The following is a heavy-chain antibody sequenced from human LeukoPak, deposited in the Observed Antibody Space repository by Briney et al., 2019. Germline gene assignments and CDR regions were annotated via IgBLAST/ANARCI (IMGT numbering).Heavy chain of an antibody. V-gene: IGHV1-46*01. CDR2: INPSGGST. D-gene: IGHD3-10*01. CDR3: ARFQASGFRGFDH. J-gene: IGHJ4*02. CDR1: GYTFTSYY. Sequence: ASVKVSCKASGYTFTSYYMHWVRQAPGQGLEWMGIINPSGGSTSYAQKFQGRFNMTTDTSTSTVYLELQTLTSDDTAIYYCARFQASGFRGFDHWGQGTLITVSS.